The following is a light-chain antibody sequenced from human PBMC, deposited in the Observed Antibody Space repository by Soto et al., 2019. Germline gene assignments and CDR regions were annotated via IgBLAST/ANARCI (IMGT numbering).Light chain of an antibody. CDR3: QQYNNRWT. J-gene: IGKJ1*01. Sequence: EIVMTQSPATLSVSPGERATLSCRASQSVSSNLAWYQQKPGQAPRPLIYGASTRATGIPARFSGTGSGTEFTLTISSLQSEDFAVYYCQQYNNRWTFGQGTKVDIK. CDR1: QSVSSN. CDR2: GAS. V-gene: IGKV3-15*01.